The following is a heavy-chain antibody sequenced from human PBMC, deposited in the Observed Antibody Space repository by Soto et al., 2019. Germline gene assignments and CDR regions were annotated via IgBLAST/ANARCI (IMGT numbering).Heavy chain of an antibody. D-gene: IGHD2-21*02. CDR2: IKPDGSET. V-gene: IGHV3-7*03. CDR3: TSRPSGMTYHAVFDF. J-gene: IGHJ4*02. Sequence: GGSLRLSCAASGLTFSGHWMTWARQTPGEGLQWVAAIKPDGSETFYVDSVKGRFTISRDNARNSLFLQMDSLRAEDTAVYYCTSRPSGMTYHAVFDFWGQGTLVTVSS. CDR1: GLTFSGHW.